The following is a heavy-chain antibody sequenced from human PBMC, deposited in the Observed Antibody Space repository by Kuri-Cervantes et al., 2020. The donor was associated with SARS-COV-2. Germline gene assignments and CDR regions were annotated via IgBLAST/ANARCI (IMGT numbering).Heavy chain of an antibody. CDR3: ARDLPQNYRSDWNYVGIDGFDI. CDR2: ISPMFGTT. V-gene: IGHV1-69*05. D-gene: IGHD1-7*01. Sequence: SVKVSCKASRGIFSTYAISWVRQAPGQGLEWMGGISPMFGTTNYAQNFQGRVLFTTDESTSAAYMEPRSLRFEDTAVYYCARDLPQNYRSDWNYVGIDGFDIWGQGTMVTVSS. CDR1: RGIFSTYA. J-gene: IGHJ3*02.